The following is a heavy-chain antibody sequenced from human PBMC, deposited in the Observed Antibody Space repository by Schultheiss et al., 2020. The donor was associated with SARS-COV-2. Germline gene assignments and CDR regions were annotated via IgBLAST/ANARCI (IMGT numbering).Heavy chain of an antibody. CDR1: GFAFSSNY. Sequence: GGSLRLSCAASGFAFSSNYMSWVRQAPGKGLEYVSAISSNGGSTYYADSVKGRFTISRDNSKNTLYLQMSSLRAEDTAVYYCVKDSTKDIVVVVAAFDYWGQGTLVTVSS. J-gene: IGHJ4*02. D-gene: IGHD2-15*01. CDR3: VKDSTKDIVVVVAAFDY. CDR2: ISSNGGST. V-gene: IGHV3-64D*06.